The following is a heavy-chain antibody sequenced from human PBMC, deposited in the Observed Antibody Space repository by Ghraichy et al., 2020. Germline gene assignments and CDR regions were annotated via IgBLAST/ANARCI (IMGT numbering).Heavy chain of an antibody. CDR3: ARPGGNFPYYFDY. Sequence: GGALRLSCAASGFTFSSYSMNWVRQAPGKGLEWVSSITSSGTYIYYADSVKGRFTISRDNAKNSLFLQMNSLRAEDTAVYYCARPGGNFPYYFDYWGQGTLVTVSS. D-gene: IGHD4-23*01. V-gene: IGHV3-21*01. CDR1: GFTFSSYS. CDR2: ITSSGTYI. J-gene: IGHJ4*02.